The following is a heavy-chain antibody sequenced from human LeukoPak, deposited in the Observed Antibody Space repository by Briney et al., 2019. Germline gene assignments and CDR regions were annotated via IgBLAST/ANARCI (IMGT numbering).Heavy chain of an antibody. J-gene: IGHJ3*02. CDR3: ARTSHRGADAFDI. V-gene: IGHV1-18*01. CDR1: GYTFTSYG. D-gene: IGHD3-10*01. CDR2: ISAYNGNT. Sequence: ASVKVSCKASGYTFTSYGISWVRQAPGQGLEWMGWISAYNGNTNYAQKLQCRVTMTTDTSTSTVYMELRSLRSDDTAVYYCARTSHRGADAFDIWGQGTLVTVSS.